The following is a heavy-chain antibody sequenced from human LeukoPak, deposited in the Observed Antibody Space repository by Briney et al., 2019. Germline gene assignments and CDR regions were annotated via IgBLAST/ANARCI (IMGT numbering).Heavy chain of an antibody. J-gene: IGHJ6*03. CDR3: ARRVLGFGELLPGPGYYYYYMDV. D-gene: IGHD3-10*01. CDR1: GYTFTSYG. CDR2: ISAYNGNT. Sequence: GASVKVSCKASGYTFTSYGISWVRQAPGQGLEWMGWISAYNGNTNYAQKLQGRVTMTTDTSTSTAYMELRSLRSDDTAVYYCARRVLGFGELLPGPGYYYYYMDVWGKGTTVTISS. V-gene: IGHV1-18*01.